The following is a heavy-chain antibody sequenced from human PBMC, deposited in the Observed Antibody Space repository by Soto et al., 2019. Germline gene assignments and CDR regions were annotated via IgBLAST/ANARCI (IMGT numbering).Heavy chain of an antibody. CDR2: ISGSGGST. CDR1: GFTFISYD. D-gene: IGHD2-8*01. V-gene: IGHV3-23*01. Sequence: EGQLLESGGGLVQPGGSLRLSCAASGFTFISYDMSWVRQAPGKGLEWVSAISGSGGSTYYADSVKGRFTISRDNSKNTLYVQMNSLRDEDTAIYYCAKEDDAWTNGHFDIWGQGTMVTVSS. J-gene: IGHJ3*02. CDR3: AKEDDAWTNGHFDI.